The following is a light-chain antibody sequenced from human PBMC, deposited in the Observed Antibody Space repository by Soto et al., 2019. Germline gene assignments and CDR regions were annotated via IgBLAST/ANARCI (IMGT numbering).Light chain of an antibody. CDR3: QQYYNAPFT. V-gene: IGKV4-1*01. CDR1: QSVLFSPNNKNY. Sequence: DIVMTQSPDSLAVSLGERATINCKSSQSVLFSPNNKNYLAWYKQKPEQPPELLIHWASTRESGVPDRFSGSGSGADFTLTISSLQAEDVEVYYCQQYYNAPFTFGGGTKVDIK. CDR2: WAS. J-gene: IGKJ4*01.